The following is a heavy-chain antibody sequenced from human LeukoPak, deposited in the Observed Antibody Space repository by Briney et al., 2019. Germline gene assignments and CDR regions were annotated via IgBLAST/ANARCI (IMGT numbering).Heavy chain of an antibody. CDR2: INHSGST. V-gene: IGHV4-34*01. CDR3: ARVGDYVWGSYPPNWFDP. D-gene: IGHD3-16*02. J-gene: IGHJ5*02. CDR1: GGSFSGYY. Sequence: SETLSLTCAVYGGSFSGYYWSWIRQPPGKGLEWIGEINHSGSTNYNPSLKSRVPISVDTSKNQFSLKLSSVTAADTAVYYCARVGDYVWGSYPPNWFDPWGQGTLVTVSS.